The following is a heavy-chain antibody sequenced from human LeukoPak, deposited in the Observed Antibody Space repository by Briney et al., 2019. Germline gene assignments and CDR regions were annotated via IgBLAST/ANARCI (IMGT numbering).Heavy chain of an antibody. CDR2: ISYDGSNK. Sequence: PGGSLRLSCAASGFTFSNYGMHWVRQAPGKGLEWVAVISYDGSNKYYADSVKGRFAISRDNSKNTLYLQMNSLRAEDTAVYYCAKAYGYCTTSCCSHEELYYWGQGTLVTVSS. D-gene: IGHD2-2*01. CDR3: AKAYGYCTTSCCSHEELYY. CDR1: GFTFSNYG. J-gene: IGHJ4*02. V-gene: IGHV3-30*18.